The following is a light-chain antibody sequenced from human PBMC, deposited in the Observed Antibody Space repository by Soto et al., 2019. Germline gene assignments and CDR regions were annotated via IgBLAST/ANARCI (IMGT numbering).Light chain of an antibody. CDR2: AAS. V-gene: IGKV1-9*01. J-gene: IGKJ5*01. CDR1: QDIYKY. Sequence: DIQMTQSPSSLSAAVGDRVTFTCQASQDIYKYLNWYQQKPGKAPKLLIYAASTLQSGVPSRFSGSGSGTEFTLTISSLQPEDFATYYCQQLNSYPRITFGQGTRLEIK. CDR3: QQLNSYPRIT.